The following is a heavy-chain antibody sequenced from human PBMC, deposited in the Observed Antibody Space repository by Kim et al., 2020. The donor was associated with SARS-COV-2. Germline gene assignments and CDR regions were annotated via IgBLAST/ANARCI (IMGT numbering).Heavy chain of an antibody. J-gene: IGHJ4*02. CDR2: IYPGDSDT. CDR3: AREMATIQPRKRAMAFDY. Sequence: GESLKISCKGSGYSFTSYWIGWVRQMPGKGLEWMGIIYPGDSDTRYSPSFQGQVTISADKSISTAYLQWSSLKASDTAMYYCAREMATIQPRKRAMAFDYWGQGTLVTVSS. D-gene: IGHD5-12*01. V-gene: IGHV5-51*01. CDR1: GYSFTSYW.